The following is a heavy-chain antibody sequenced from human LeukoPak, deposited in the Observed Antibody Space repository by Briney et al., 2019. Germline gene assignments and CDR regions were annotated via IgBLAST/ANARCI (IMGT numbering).Heavy chain of an antibody. CDR1: GFTFSNAW. Sequence: GGSLRLSCAASGFTFSNAWMSWVRQAPGKGLEWVGRIKSKTDGGTTDYAAPVKGRFTISRDDSKNTLYLQMNSLRAEDTAVYYCAHYYDSSGYYDAFDIWGQGTMVTVSS. J-gene: IGHJ3*02. V-gene: IGHV3-15*01. CDR2: IKSKTDGGTT. D-gene: IGHD3-22*01. CDR3: AHYYDSSGYYDAFDI.